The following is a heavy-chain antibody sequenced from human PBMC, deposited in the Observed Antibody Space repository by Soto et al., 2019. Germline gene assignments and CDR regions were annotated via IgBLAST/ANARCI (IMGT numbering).Heavy chain of an antibody. J-gene: IGHJ5*02. D-gene: IGHD6-6*01. CDR2: INPSRGTT. CDR1: GYNFNGYY. Sequence: ASVKVSCKASGYNFNGYYMHWVRQAPGQGLEWMGVINPSRGTTTYAQKFQDRVTMTRDTSASTVYMELSSLRSEDTAMYYCARSYISSSYWFDPWGQGTLVTVSS. CDR3: ARSYISSSYWFDP. V-gene: IGHV1-46*02.